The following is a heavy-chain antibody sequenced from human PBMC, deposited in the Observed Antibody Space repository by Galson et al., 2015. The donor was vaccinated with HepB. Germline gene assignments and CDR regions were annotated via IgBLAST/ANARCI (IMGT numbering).Heavy chain of an antibody. CDR2: ISPYNGNN. D-gene: IGHD7-27*01. CDR3: ARVALTGGYIDF. J-gene: IGHJ4*02. V-gene: IGHV1-18*04. CDR1: GSTFTNYA. Sequence: SVKVSCKASGSTFTNYAITWVRQAPGQGLEWMGWISPYNGNNNYAQKFQGRVTMTTDTSTITAYMELKSLKSDDTAVYYCARVALTGGYIDFWGQGTLVTVSS.